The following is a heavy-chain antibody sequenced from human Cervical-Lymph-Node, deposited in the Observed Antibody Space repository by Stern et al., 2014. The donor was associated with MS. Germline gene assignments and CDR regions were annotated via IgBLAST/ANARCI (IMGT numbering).Heavy chain of an antibody. CDR1: GYNLTTYA. V-gene: IGHV7-4-1*02. Sequence: VQLEESGSELKKPGASVKVSCKASGYNLTTYAINWVRQAPGQGLEWMGWINTKTGNPTFAQGFTGRFVFSLDTSINTAYLQISSLKAEDSAVYYCATWGAGSSPPLFYWGQGTLVTVSS. D-gene: IGHD6-6*01. CDR2: INTKTGNP. J-gene: IGHJ4*02. CDR3: ATWGAGSSPPLFY.